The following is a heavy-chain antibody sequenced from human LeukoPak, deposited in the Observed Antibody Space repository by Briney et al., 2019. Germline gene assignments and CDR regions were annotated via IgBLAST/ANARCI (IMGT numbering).Heavy chain of an antibody. V-gene: IGHV1-2*02. CDR3: ARAGGGYGDPYYFDY. CDR1: GYTFTGYY. Sequence: ASVKVSCKASGYTFTGYYMHWVRQAPGQGLEWMGWINPNSGGTNYAQKFQGGVTMTRDTSISTAYMELSRLRSEDTAVYYCARAGGGYGDPYYFDYWGQGTLVTVSS. CDR2: INPNSGGT. D-gene: IGHD4-17*01. J-gene: IGHJ4*02.